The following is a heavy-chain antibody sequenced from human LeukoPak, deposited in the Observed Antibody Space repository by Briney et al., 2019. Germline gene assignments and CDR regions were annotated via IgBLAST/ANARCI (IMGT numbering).Heavy chain of an antibody. CDR1: GFTFSSYA. Sequence: GGSLRLSCAASGFTFSSYAMSWVRQAPGKGLEWVSVIYSGGSTYYADSVKGRFTISRDNSKNTLYLQMNSLRAEDTAVYYCARGRNAGTLDYWGQGTLVTVSS. D-gene: IGHD1-1*01. V-gene: IGHV3-53*01. J-gene: IGHJ4*02. CDR3: ARGRNAGTLDY. CDR2: IYSGGST.